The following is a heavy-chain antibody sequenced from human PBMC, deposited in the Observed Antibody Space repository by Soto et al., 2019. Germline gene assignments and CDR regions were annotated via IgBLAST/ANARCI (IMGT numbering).Heavy chain of an antibody. D-gene: IGHD3-16*01. CDR3: VRDRAFRYAYDL. Sequence: XATRSLTSTVSGGSVTRTSSYWSWIRQTPGKGLEWIGYFHYGGRTNYNPSLKSRVNISVDTSKNQFSLQLSSVTAADTALYFCVRDRAFRYAYDLWGQGTLVTVSS. V-gene: IGHV4-61*01. CDR1: GGSVTRTSSY. CDR2: FHYGGRT. J-gene: IGHJ5*02.